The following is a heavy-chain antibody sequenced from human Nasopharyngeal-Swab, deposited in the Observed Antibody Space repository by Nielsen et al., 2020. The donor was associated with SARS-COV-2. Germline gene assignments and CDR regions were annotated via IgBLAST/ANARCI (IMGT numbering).Heavy chain of an antibody. Sequence: GGSLRLSCAASGFTFSSYSMNWVRQAPGKGLEWVSYISSSSSTIYYADSVKGRFTISRDNAKNSLYLQMNSLRAEDTAVYYCASSFHIAAAGGIDAFDIWGQGTMVTVSS. CDR3: ASSFHIAAAGGIDAFDI. J-gene: IGHJ3*02. CDR1: GFTFSSYS. V-gene: IGHV3-48*04. D-gene: IGHD6-13*01. CDR2: ISSSSSTI.